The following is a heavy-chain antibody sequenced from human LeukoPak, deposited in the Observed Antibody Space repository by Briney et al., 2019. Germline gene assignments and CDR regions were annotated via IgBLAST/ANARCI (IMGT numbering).Heavy chain of an antibody. J-gene: IGHJ4*02. CDR3: AKDSGHYDFWSGFLDY. D-gene: IGHD3-3*01. V-gene: IGHV3-30*18. CDR2: ISYDGSNK. Sequence: GGSLRLSCAASGFTFSSYWMSWVRQAPGKGLEWVAVISYDGSNKYYADSVKGRFTISRDNSKNTLYLQMNSLRAEDTAVYYCAKDSGHYDFWSGFLDYWGQGTLVTVSS. CDR1: GFTFSSYW.